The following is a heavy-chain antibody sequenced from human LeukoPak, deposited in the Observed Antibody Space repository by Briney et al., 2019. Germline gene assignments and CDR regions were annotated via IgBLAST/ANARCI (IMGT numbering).Heavy chain of an antibody. Sequence: PSETLSLTCAVYGGSFSGYYWSWIRQPPGKGLEWIGEINHSGSTNYNPSLKSRVTMSVDTSKSQFSLKPSSVTAADTAVYYCAKGASSYGIMTNYYYYMDVWGKGTTVTISS. CDR1: GGSFSGYY. J-gene: IGHJ6*03. V-gene: IGHV4-34*01. D-gene: IGHD5-18*01. CDR3: AKGASSYGIMTNYYYYMDV. CDR2: INHSGST.